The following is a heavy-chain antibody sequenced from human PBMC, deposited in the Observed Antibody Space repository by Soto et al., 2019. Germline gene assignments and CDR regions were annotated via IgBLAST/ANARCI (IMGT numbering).Heavy chain of an antibody. CDR3: ARGESQQQRDY. V-gene: IGHV4-4*02. CDR1: GDSIISDKW. CDR2: IHHGGNS. Sequence: QVQLQESGPGLVKPSGTLSLTCAVSGDSIISDKWRSWVRQAPGKGLEWIGEIHHGGNSKYNPSLKSRVIISVDRSKNQFSLNLTSVTDADTAVYYCARGESQQQRDYWGQGTLVTVSS. D-gene: IGHD6-25*01. J-gene: IGHJ4*02.